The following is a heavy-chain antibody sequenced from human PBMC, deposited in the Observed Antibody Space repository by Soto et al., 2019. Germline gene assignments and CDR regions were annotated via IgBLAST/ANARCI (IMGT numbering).Heavy chain of an antibody. J-gene: IGHJ4*02. V-gene: IGHV3-74*01. Sequence: HPGGSLRLSCAASGFTVSSYWMHWVRQAPGKGLVWVSRINSDGSSTTYADSVKGRFTISRDNAKNTLYQQMNSLRVEDTAVYYCARASWEIPLDYWGQGTLVTVSS. D-gene: IGHD1-26*01. CDR1: GFTVSSYW. CDR3: ARASWEIPLDY. CDR2: INSDGSST.